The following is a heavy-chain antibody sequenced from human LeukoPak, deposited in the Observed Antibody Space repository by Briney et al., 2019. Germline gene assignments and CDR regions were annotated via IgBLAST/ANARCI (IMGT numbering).Heavy chain of an antibody. CDR1: GFTFSNAW. D-gene: IGHD3-3*01. CDR3: TTLYDFWSGYTGADY. Sequence: GGSLRLSCAASGFTFSNAWMSWVRQAPGKGLEWVGRIKSKTDGGTTDYAAPVKGRFTISRDGSKNTLYLQMNSLKTEDTAVYYCTTLYDFWSGYTGADYWGQGTLVTVSS. J-gene: IGHJ4*02. V-gene: IGHV3-15*01. CDR2: IKSKTDGGTT.